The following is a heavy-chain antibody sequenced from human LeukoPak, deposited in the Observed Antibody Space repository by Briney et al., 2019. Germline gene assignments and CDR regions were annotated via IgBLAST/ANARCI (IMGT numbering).Heavy chain of an antibody. D-gene: IGHD5-24*01. J-gene: IGHJ3*02. Sequence: GRSLRLSCTASGFTFGDFAMSWFRQAPGKGLEWVGFIRSKTYGGTAEYAASVKGRFSISRDDSKSIAYLQMNSLKPEDTAVYYCTRAVEMATIGRLDAFDIWGQGTMVTVSP. CDR2: IRSKTYGGTA. V-gene: IGHV3-49*03. CDR3: TRAVEMATIGRLDAFDI. CDR1: GFTFGDFA.